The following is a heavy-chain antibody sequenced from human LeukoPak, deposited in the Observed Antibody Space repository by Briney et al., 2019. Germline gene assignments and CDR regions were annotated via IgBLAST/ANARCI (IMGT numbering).Heavy chain of an antibody. V-gene: IGHV4-34*01. J-gene: IGHJ3*02. CDR2: INHSGST. D-gene: IGHD3-22*01. CDR1: GGSFSGYY. Sequence: PSETLSLTCAVYGGSFSGYYWSWIRQPPGKGLEWIGEINHSGSTNYNPSLKSRVTISVDTSKNQFSLKLSSVTAADTDVYYCARRMYYYDSSGEFDIWGQGTMVTVSS. CDR3: ARRMYYYDSSGEFDI.